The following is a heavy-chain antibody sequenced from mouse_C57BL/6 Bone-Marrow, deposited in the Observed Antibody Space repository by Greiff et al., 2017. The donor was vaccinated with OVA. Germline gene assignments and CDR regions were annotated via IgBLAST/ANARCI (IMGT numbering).Heavy chain of an antibody. CDR2: IGPGSGST. V-gene: IGHV1-77*01. D-gene: IGHD1-1*01. CDR3: ARGFYYYGSFDDLDY. J-gene: IGHJ2*01. CDR1: GYTFTDYY. Sequence: VQLKQSGAELVKPGASVKISCKASGYTFTDYYINWVKQRPGQGLEWIGKIGPGSGSTYYNEKFKGKATLTADKASSTAYMQHSSLKSEESAVYVCARGFYYYGSFDDLDYWGQGTTLTVSS.